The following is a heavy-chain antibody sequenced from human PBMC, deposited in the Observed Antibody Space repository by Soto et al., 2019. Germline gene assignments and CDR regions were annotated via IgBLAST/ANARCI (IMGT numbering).Heavy chain of an antibody. Sequence: GGSLRLSCAASGFSFSSYGMEWVRLAPGKGLEWVAATTYDGGNKHYVDSVKGRFTISRDNSKNTLYLQMNSLRVEDTATYYCAGALENPYFYYGLNVWGQGTTVTVSS. J-gene: IGHJ6*02. V-gene: IGHV3-30*03. CDR3: AGALENPYFYYGLNV. CDR1: GFSFSSYG. D-gene: IGHD1-1*01. CDR2: TTYDGGNK.